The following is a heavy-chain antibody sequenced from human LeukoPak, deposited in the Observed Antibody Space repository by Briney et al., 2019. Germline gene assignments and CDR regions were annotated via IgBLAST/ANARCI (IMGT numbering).Heavy chain of an antibody. J-gene: IGHJ4*02. CDR1: GFIFRNYA. D-gene: IGHD3-10*01. Sequence: GGSLSLSCSGPGFIFRNYAVGWVRPASGKGLEWVSFFIGDTADTFYPASVEGRFSISKDNFNNSVFLKRNSLRAEDTAMYYCARWFGEPPNFDFWGQGTLVTVSS. CDR3: ARWFGEPPNFDF. V-gene: IGHV3-23*01. CDR2: FIGDTADT.